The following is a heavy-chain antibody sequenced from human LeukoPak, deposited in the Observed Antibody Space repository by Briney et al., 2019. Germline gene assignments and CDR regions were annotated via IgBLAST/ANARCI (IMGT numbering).Heavy chain of an antibody. V-gene: IGHV4-4*09. Sequence: SETLSLTCTVSGGSISSYYWSWIRQPPGKGLEWIGYIYATGSTNYNPSLKSRLTISVDTSKNQFSLNLRSVTAADTAVYYCARHGSLRSPLGRWGQGTLVTVSS. CDR3: ARHGSLRSPLGR. D-gene: IGHD3-10*01. CDR2: IYATGST. J-gene: IGHJ4*02. CDR1: GGSISSYY.